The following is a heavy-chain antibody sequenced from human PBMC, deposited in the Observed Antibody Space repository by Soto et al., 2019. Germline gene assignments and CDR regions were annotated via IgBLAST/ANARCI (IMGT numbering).Heavy chain of an antibody. CDR1: GFIFEDYA. CDR2: ISWNSGNI. D-gene: IGHD3-3*01. CDR3: AKGAVTSIFGYFDF. V-gene: IGHV3-9*01. Sequence: EVHLVESGGGLVQPGRSLRLSCAASGFIFEDYAMHWVRQVPGKGLEWVSSISWNSGNIVYADSVKGRFTVSRDSPNNSLYLQMHRLRTEDTALYYCAKGAVTSIFGYFDFCGQGTLVTVSS. J-gene: IGHJ4*02.